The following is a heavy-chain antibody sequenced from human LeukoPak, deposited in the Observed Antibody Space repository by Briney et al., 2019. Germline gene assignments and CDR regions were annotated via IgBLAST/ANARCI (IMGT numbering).Heavy chain of an antibody. V-gene: IGHV1-46*01. J-gene: IGHJ4*02. CDR2: INPSGGST. CDR1: GYTFTSYY. Sequence: ASVKVSCKASGYTFTSYYMHWVRQAPGQGLEWMGIINPSGGSTSYAQKFQGRVTMTRDTSTSTVYMELSSLRSEDTAVYYWGRDGIGENSGVFYYGDFDNWGQGTWVTVSS. CDR3: GRDGIGENSGVFYYGDFDN. D-gene: IGHD4-17*01.